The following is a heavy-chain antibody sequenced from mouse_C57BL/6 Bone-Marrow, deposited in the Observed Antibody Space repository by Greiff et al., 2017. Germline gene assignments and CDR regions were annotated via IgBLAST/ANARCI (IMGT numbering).Heavy chain of an antibody. Sequence: VQLQQSGPELVKPGDSVKISCKASGYSFTGYFMNWVMQSHGKSLEWIGRINPYNGDTFYNQKFKGKATLTVDKSSSNAHMELRSRTSEESAVYYCARSRYDYPFAYWGQGTLVTVSA. D-gene: IGHD2-4*01. CDR3: ARSRYDYPFAY. V-gene: IGHV1-20*01. CDR2: INPYNGDT. CDR1: GYSFTGYF. J-gene: IGHJ3*01.